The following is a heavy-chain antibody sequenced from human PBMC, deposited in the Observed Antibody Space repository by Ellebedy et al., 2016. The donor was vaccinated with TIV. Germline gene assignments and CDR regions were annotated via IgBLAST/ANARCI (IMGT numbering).Heavy chain of an antibody. CDR2: INHSGST. Sequence: SETLSLXXAVYGGSFSGYYWSWIRQPPGKGLEWIGEINHSGSTNYNPSLKSRVTISVDTSKNQFSLKLSSVTAADTAVYYCARVGDSDPWGQGTLVTVSS. V-gene: IGHV4-34*01. J-gene: IGHJ5*02. CDR1: GGSFSGYY. D-gene: IGHD3-16*01. CDR3: ARVGDSDP.